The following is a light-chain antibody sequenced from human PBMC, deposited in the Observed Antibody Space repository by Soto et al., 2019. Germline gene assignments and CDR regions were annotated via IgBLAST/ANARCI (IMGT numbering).Light chain of an antibody. Sequence: EIVLTQSPATVSLSPGERAALSCRASQGVGRFLAWYQQKPGQAPRLLIYDASNRATGIPARFSGSGSGTDFTLAINNLEPEDFAVYYCQQRGGWPLTFGGGTKVEIK. V-gene: IGKV3-11*01. CDR1: QGVGRF. CDR2: DAS. CDR3: QQRGGWPLT. J-gene: IGKJ4*01.